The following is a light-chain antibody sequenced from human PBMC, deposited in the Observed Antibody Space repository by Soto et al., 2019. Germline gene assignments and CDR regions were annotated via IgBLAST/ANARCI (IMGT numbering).Light chain of an antibody. CDR3: QHYNSYSEA. J-gene: IGKJ1*01. CDR1: QTISSW. CDR2: KAS. V-gene: IGKV1-5*03. Sequence: DIQMTQSPSTLCGSVGDRVTITCRASQTISSWLAWYQQKPGKAPKLLIYKASTLKSGVPSRFRASGSGTEFTPTMSRLQPDDFETYYCQHYNSYSEALAQGTKVDIK.